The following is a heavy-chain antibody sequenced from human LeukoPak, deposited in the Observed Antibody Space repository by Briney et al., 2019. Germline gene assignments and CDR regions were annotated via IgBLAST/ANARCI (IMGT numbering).Heavy chain of an antibody. J-gene: IGHJ4*02. V-gene: IGHV3-66*01. D-gene: IGHD3-22*01. CDR1: GFTVSSNY. CDR3: ARSWSGSGYYPGY. CDR2: IYSGGST. Sequence: GGSLRLSCAASGFTVSSNYMGWVRQAPGKGLEWVSVIYSGGSTYYADSVKGRFTISRDNSKNTLYLQMNSLRAEDTAVYYCARSWSGSGYYPGYWGQGTLVTVSS.